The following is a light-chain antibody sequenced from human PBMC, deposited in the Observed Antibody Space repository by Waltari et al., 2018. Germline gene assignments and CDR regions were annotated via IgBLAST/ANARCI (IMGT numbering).Light chain of an antibody. V-gene: IGLV7-46*01. CDR1: PGPVTSSNF. CDR2: DAY. J-gene: IGLJ2*01. Sequence: QAVVTQEPSLTVSPGGPVTPTCASSPGPVTSSNFPSWLPQKPGQAPRTLIYDAYIRQSWTPARFSASLVGGKAVLTLSGAQAEDEAKYYCWLAYTGGIVVFGGGTELAVL. CDR3: WLAYTGGIVV.